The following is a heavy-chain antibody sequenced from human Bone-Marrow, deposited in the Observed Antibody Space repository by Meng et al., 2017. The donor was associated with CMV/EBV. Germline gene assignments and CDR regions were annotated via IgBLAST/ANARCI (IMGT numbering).Heavy chain of an antibody. Sequence: GESLKISCATSGFTFSTFGMHWVRQAPGKGLEWVSVIYSGGSTYYADSVKGRFTISRDNSKNTLYLQMNSLRAEDTAVYYCARVGVSGFRGLRDYYFDYWGQGTLVTVSS. V-gene: IGHV3-NL1*01. CDR1: GFTFSTFG. J-gene: IGHJ4*02. CDR2: IYSGGST. CDR3: ARVGVSGFRGLRDYYFDY. D-gene: IGHD3-16*01.